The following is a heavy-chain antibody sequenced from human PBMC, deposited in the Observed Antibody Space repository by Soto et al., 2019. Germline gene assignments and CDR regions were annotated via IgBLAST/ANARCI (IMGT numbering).Heavy chain of an antibody. CDR3: ARVALRPNTNFDY. CDR2: IYYSGST. CDR1: GGSISSGGYY. D-gene: IGHD2-15*01. Sequence: QVQLQESGPGLVKPSQTLSLTCTVSGGSISSGGYYWSWIRQHPGKGLEWIGYIYYSGSTYYNPSPTRRVTISVDTSKNQFSLKLSSVTAADTAVYYCARVALRPNTNFDYWGQGTLVTVSS. J-gene: IGHJ4*02. V-gene: IGHV4-31*03.